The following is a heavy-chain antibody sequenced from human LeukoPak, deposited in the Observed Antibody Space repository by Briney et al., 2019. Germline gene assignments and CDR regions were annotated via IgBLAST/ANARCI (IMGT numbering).Heavy chain of an antibody. J-gene: IGHJ4*02. V-gene: IGHV3-21*01. D-gene: IGHD6-6*01. CDR1: GFTFSSYR. Sequence: PGGSLTLSCAASGFTFSSYRMNWVRQAPGKGLEWVSSISSSSSYIYYADSVKGRFTISRDNAKNSLYLQMNSLRAEDTAVYYCARGKGMKIAAPVSSWGQGTLVTVSS. CDR3: ARGKGMKIAAPVSS. CDR2: ISSSSSYI.